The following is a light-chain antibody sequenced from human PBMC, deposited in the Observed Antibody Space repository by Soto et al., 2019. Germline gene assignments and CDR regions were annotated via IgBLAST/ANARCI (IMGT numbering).Light chain of an antibody. CDR1: QSISSY. CDR2: AAS. CDR3: QQSYSTPYT. V-gene: IGKV1-39*01. J-gene: IGKJ2*01. Sequence: DIQMTQSPSSLFASVGDRVTITCRASQSISSYLNWYQQKPGKAPNLLIYAASSLQSGVPSRFSGSGSGTHFTLTISSLQPEDFATYYCQQSYSTPYTFGQGTKLDIK.